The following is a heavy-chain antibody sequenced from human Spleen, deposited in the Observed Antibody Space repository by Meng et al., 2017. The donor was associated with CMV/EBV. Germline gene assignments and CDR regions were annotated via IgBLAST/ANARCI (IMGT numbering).Heavy chain of an antibody. CDR2: INHSGST. D-gene: IGHD3-10*01. CDR1: GGSFSGYY. Sequence: QVLLKQWGAGLLKPSETLSLTCAVYGGSFSGYYWSWIRQPPGKGLEWIGEINHSGSTNYNPSLKSRVTISVDTSKNQFSLKLSSVTAADTAVYYCARGRVGRARYYFDYWGQGTLVTVSS. V-gene: IGHV4-34*01. CDR3: ARGRVGRARYYFDY. J-gene: IGHJ4*02.